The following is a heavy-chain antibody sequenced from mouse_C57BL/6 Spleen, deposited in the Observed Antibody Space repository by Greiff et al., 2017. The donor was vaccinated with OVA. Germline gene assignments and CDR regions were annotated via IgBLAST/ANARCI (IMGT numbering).Heavy chain of an antibody. J-gene: IGHJ3*01. V-gene: IGHV1-69*01. Sequence: QVQLKQPGAELVMPGASVKLSCKASGYTFTSYWMHWVKQRPGQGLEWIGEIDPSDSYTNYNQKFKGKSTLTVDKSSSTAYMQLSSLTSEDSAVYYCARYLDSSQAFAYWGQGTLVTVSA. D-gene: IGHD3-2*01. CDR3: ARYLDSSQAFAY. CDR2: IDPSDSYT. CDR1: GYTFTSYW.